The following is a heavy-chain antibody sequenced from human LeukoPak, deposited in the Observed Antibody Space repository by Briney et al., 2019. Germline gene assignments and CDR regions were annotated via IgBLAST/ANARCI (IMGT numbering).Heavy chain of an antibody. CDR1: GFTFSSHA. J-gene: IGHJ4*02. CDR3: ARNDYRGDYVDY. CDR2: IKQDGSEK. Sequence: GESLRLSCAASGFTFSSHAMNWVRQAPGKGLEWVANIKQDGSEKYYVDSVKGRFTISRDNAKNSLYLQMNSLRAEDTAVYYCARNDYRGDYVDYWGQGTLVTVSS. V-gene: IGHV3-7*01. D-gene: IGHD3-16*01.